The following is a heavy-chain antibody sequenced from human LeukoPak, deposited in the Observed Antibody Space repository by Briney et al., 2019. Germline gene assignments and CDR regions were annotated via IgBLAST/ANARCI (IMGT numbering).Heavy chain of an antibody. CDR3: ARDPWGGDIVVVPAAIHDP. V-gene: IGHV1-2*06. CDR2: INPNNGGT. J-gene: IGHJ5*02. D-gene: IGHD2-2*01. CDR1: GYTFTDYY. Sequence: ASVKVSCKASGYTFTDYYIHWVRQAPGQGLEWMGRINPNNGGTNYAQKFQGRVTMTRDTSISTAYMGLSRLRSDDTAVFYCARDPWGGDIVVVPAAIHDPWGQGTLVTVSS.